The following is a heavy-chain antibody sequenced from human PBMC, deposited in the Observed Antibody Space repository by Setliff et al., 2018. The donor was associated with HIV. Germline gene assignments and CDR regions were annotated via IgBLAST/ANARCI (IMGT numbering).Heavy chain of an antibody. Sequence: SETLSLTCTISGGSVTSYYWSWIRQPAGKRLEWIGRISISGDTNYNPSLKSRATMSLDTSKNQFSLKLNSVTAADTAMYYCARDPTTGVDYWGQGTLVTVSS. D-gene: IGHD4-4*01. CDR2: ISISGDT. J-gene: IGHJ4*02. V-gene: IGHV4-4*07. CDR1: GGSVTSYY. CDR3: ARDPTTGVDY.